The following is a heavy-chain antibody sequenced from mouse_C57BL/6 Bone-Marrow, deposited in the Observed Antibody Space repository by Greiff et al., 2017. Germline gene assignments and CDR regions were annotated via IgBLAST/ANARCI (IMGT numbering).Heavy chain of an antibody. J-gene: IGHJ2*01. D-gene: IGHD4-1*01. Sequence: EVMLEESGGGLVKPGGSLKLSCAASGFTFSDYGMHWVRQAPEKGLEWVAYISSGSSTIYYADTVKGRFTISRDNAKNTLFLQMTSLRSEDTAMYYGARNWYFDYWGKGTTLTVSS. CDR1: GFTFSDYG. CDR3: ARNWYFDY. CDR2: ISSGSSTI. V-gene: IGHV5-17*01.